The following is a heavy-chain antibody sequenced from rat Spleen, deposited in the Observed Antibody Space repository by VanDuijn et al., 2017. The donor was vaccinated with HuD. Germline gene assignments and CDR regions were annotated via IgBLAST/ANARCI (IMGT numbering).Heavy chain of an antibody. CDR1: GFTFSNFD. D-gene: IGHD1-2*01. CDR2: IDTDGSRT. V-gene: IGHV5S13*01. J-gene: IGHJ2*01. Sequence: EVQLVESGGGFVQPGRSLKLSCAASGFTFSNFDMAWVRQAPTKGLEWVASIDTDGSRTYYPDSVRGRFTISRDNAENTAYLQMNSLWSEDTATYYCARDSTYASLDYWGQGVTVTVSS. CDR3: ARDSTYASLDY.